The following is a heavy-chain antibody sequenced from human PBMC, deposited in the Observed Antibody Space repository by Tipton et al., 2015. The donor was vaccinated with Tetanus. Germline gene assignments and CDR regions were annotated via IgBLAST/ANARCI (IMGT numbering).Heavy chain of an antibody. V-gene: IGHV3-53*01. CDR1: GFTVSSYQ. CDR3: ARGLGVDY. D-gene: IGHD7-27*01. Sequence: SLRLSCAASGFTVSSYQMTWVRQAPGKGLEWVSVIYSDGSTYYADSVKGRFIISRDNLKNTLSLQRNSLRAEDTAVYYCARGLGVDYWGQGTLVTVSS. J-gene: IGHJ4*02. CDR2: IYSDGST.